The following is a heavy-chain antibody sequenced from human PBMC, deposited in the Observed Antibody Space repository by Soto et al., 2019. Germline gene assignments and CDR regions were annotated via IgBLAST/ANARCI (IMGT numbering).Heavy chain of an antibody. CDR2: IYHSGST. CDR3: ARVSVSSSWGYGWFDP. CDR1: GGYISSGGYS. V-gene: IGHV4-30-2*01. D-gene: IGHD6-13*01. J-gene: IGHJ5*02. Sequence: QLQLQESGSGLVKPSQTLSLTCAVSGGYISSGGYSWSWIRQPPGKGLECIGYIYHSGSTYYNPSLKSRVTISVDRSKNQFSLKLSSVTAADTAVYYCARVSVSSSWGYGWFDPWGQGTLVTVSS.